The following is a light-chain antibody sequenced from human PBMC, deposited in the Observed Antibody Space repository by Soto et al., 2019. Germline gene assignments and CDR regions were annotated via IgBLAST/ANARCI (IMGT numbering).Light chain of an antibody. CDR1: SGHSSYA. CDR2: LSSDGSH. Sequence: QSVLTRSPSASVSLGASVKLTCTLSSGHSSYAIAWHQQQPEKGPRYLMKLSSDGSHSKGDGIPDRFSGSSSGAERYLTISSLQSEDEADYYCQTWDTGARVVFGGGTKLTVL. V-gene: IGLV4-69*01. CDR3: QTWDTGARVV. J-gene: IGLJ2*01.